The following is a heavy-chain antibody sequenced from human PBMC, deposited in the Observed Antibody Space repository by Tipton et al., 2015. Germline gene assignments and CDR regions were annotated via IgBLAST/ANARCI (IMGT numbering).Heavy chain of an antibody. CDR1: EFTFSSYS. V-gene: IGHV3-21*01. CDR2: ISSSSSYI. Sequence: SQRLSCAASEFTFSSYSMNWVRQAPGKALDWVSSISSSSSYIYYADSVKGRFTISRDNAKNSLYLQMNSLRAEDTAVYYCARCCHYYYYYGMDVWGQGTTVTVSS. CDR3: ARCCHYYYYYGMDV. J-gene: IGHJ6*02.